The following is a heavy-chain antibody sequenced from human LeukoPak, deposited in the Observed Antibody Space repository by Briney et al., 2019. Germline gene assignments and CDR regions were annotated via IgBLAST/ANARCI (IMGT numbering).Heavy chain of an antibody. J-gene: IGHJ3*02. CDR3: ASVYDSSGYYPQDDAFDI. CDR2: IYYSGST. D-gene: IGHD3-22*01. Sequence: SQTLSLTCTVSGGSISSGGYYWSWIRQHPGKGLEWIGYIYYSGSTYYNPSLKSRVTISVDTSKNQFPLKLSSVTAADTAVYYCASVYDSSGYYPQDDAFDIRGQGTMVTVSS. CDR1: GGSISSGGYY. V-gene: IGHV4-31*03.